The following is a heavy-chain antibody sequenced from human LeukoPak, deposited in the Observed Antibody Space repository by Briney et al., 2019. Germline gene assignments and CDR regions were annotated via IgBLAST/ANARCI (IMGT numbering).Heavy chain of an antibody. CDR2: ISSSSDSI. V-gene: IGHV3-48*02. CDR3: AGDAGYNYAFDI. D-gene: IGHD1-1*01. Sequence: GGSLRLSCAASGFTFSSYAMNWVRQAPGKGLEWVSYISSSSDSIYYADSVKGRFTVSRDNAKNSLYLQMNSQRDEDTAVYYCAGDAGYNYAFDIWGQGTMVTVSS. J-gene: IGHJ3*02. CDR1: GFTFSSYA.